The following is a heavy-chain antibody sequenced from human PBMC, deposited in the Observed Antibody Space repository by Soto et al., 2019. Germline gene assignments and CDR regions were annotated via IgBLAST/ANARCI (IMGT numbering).Heavy chain of an antibody. CDR3: ARRIKYYYAMDV. CDR1: GGSISSGGYS. Sequence: SSETLSLTCAVSGGSISSGGYSWSWIRQPPGKGLEWIGYIYHSGSTYYNPSLKSRVTISVDTSNNQFSLKLSSVTAADTAVYYCARRIKYYYAMDVWGQGTTVTVSS. J-gene: IGHJ6*02. V-gene: IGHV4-30-2*01. D-gene: IGHD2-15*01. CDR2: IYHSGST.